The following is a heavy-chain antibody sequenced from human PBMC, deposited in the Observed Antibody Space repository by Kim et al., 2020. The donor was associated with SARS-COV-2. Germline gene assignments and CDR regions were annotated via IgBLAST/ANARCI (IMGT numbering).Heavy chain of an antibody. CDR2: ISYDGSNK. V-gene: IGHV3-30*04. J-gene: IGHJ4*02. Sequence: GGSLRLSCAASGFTFSSYAMHWVRQAPGKGLEWVAVISYDGSNKYYADSVKGRFTISRDNSKNTLYPQMNSLRAEDTAVYYCARDGVGIVGAGYFDYWGQGTLVTVSS. CDR3: ARDGVGIVGAGYFDY. D-gene: IGHD1-26*01. CDR1: GFTFSSYA.